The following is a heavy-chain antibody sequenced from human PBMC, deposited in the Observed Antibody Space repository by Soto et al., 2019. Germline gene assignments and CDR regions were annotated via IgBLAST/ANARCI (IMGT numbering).Heavy chain of an antibody. CDR2: IYYSGST. Sequence: SETLSLTCTVSGGSISSYYWSWIRQPPGKGLEWIGYIYYSGSTNYNPSLKSRVTISVDTSKNQFSLKLSSVTAADTAVYYCARGGGCSSTSCYTPYYDFWSGYYTQQNYGMDVWGQGLPVTVSS. J-gene: IGHJ6*02. CDR3: ARGGGCSSTSCYTPYYDFWSGYYTQQNYGMDV. V-gene: IGHV4-59*01. CDR1: GGSISSYY. D-gene: IGHD3-3*01.